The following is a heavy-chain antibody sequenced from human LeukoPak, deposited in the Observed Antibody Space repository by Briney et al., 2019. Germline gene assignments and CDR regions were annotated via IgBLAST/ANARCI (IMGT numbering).Heavy chain of an antibody. CDR1: GFTFTHAW. V-gene: IGHV3-15*01. J-gene: IGHJ6*03. Sequence: GGSLRLSCAASGFTFTHAWMTWVRQAPGKGLEWVGRMKTRTEGGTTDYAAPVKGRFTISRDDSNNTLYLQMNSLKTEDTAVYYCAANIFGVAIGRDYHYLYLDAWGEGTTVTVSS. CDR3: AANIFGVAIGRDYHYLYLDA. CDR2: MKTRTEGGTT. D-gene: IGHD3-3*02.